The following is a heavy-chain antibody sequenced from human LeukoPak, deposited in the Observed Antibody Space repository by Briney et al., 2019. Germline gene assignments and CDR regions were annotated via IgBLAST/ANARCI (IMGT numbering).Heavy chain of an antibody. CDR1: GYTFTGYY. V-gene: IGHV1-46*01. Sequence: GASVEVSCKASGYTFTGYYMHWVRQAPGQGLEWMGIINPSGGSTSYAQKFQGRVTMTRDTSTSTVYMELSSLRSEDTAVYYCAREVILRYFDWSISPQYYYYYGMDVWGQGTTVTVSS. CDR2: INPSGGST. J-gene: IGHJ6*02. D-gene: IGHD3-9*01. CDR3: AREVILRYFDWSISPQYYYYYGMDV.